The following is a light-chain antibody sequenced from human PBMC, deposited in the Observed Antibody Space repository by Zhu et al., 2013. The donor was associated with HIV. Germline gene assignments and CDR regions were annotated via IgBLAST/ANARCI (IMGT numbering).Light chain of an antibody. J-gene: IGKJ1*01. CDR3: QQRSNWPPWT. V-gene: IGKV3D-20*02. CDR2: NAS. Sequence: EIVLTQSPGTLSLSPGERATLSCWASQSVTNNYLAWYQQRPGQAPRLIIFNASNRATGIPDRFSGSGSGTDFTLTISSLEPEDFAVYYCQQRSNWPPWTFGQGTKVEIK. CDR1: QSVTNNY.